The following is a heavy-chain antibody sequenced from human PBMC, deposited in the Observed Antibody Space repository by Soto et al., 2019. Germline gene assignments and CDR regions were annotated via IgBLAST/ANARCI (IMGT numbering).Heavy chain of an antibody. Sequence: QERLVQSGAEVRKPGSSVKVSCKVTVGTSTRYAINWLRQAPGQGLEWMGGIVPMFGTSKYAQKFQGRVTITADTSTNIAYMELRSLRSEDTAVYYCNRGSEYDFWSGYLWGQGTLVSVSS. CDR2: IVPMFGTS. J-gene: IGHJ4*02. V-gene: IGHV1-69*06. CDR3: NRGSEYDFWSGYL. D-gene: IGHD3-3*01. CDR1: VGTSTRYA.